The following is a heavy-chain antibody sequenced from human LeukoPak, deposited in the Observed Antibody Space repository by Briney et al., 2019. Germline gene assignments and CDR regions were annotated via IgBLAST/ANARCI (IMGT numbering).Heavy chain of an antibody. D-gene: IGHD5-18*01. J-gene: IGHJ4*02. Sequence: GGSLRLSCAASGFTFSSYGMHWVRQAPGKGLDWVAVTSNDGSKKYYADSVKGRFTISRDNPKNTLSLQVSSLRTEDTAVYYCAKDRYSYAFEYSDSWGQGTLVTVSS. CDR1: GFTFSSYG. V-gene: IGHV3-30*18. CDR2: TSNDGSKK. CDR3: AKDRYSYAFEYSDS.